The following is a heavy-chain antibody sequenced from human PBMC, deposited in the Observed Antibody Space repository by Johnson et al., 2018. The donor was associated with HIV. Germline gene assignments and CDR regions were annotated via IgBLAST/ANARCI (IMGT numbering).Heavy chain of an antibody. CDR1: GFTFDNYG. J-gene: IGHJ3*01. Sequence: VQLVESGGGVERPGGSLRLSCATSGFTFDNYGMSWVRQVPGKGLEWVAGINWDGDRTGYADSVKGRITISRDNSKTTLYLQITSLTAEYTALYYCAKDRRHYSNSSGYPASDAFDLWGQGTMVTVSS. V-gene: IGHV3-20*04. CDR2: INWDGDRT. CDR3: AKDRRHYSNSSGYPASDAFDL. D-gene: IGHD3-22*01.